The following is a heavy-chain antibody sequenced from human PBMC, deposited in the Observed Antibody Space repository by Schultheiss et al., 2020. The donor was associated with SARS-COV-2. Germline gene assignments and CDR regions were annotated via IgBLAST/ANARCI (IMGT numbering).Heavy chain of an antibody. V-gene: IGHV1-58*02. CDR3: AATSGYDEDY. J-gene: IGHJ4*02. CDR2: IVVGSGNT. D-gene: IGHD5-12*01. Sequence: SVKVSCKASGYTFTGYYMHWVRQAPGQGLEWIGWIVVGSGNTNYAQKFQERVTITRDMSTSTAYMELSSLRSEDTAVYYCAATSGYDEDYWGQGTLVTVSS. CDR1: GYTFTGYY.